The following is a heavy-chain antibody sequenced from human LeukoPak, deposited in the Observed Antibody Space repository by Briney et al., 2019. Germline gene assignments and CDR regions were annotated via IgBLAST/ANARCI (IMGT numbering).Heavy chain of an antibody. D-gene: IGHD3-10*01. CDR2: IYISGST. J-gene: IGHJ4*02. CDR3: ARGLWFGDENPPYFDY. CDR1: GGSISSGSYY. Sequence: PSETLSLTCTVSGGSISSGSYYWSWIRQPAGKGLEWIGRIYISGSTNYNPSLTSRVTISVDTSKNQFSLKLSSVTAADTAVYYCARGLWFGDENPPYFDYWGQGILVTVSS. V-gene: IGHV4-61*02.